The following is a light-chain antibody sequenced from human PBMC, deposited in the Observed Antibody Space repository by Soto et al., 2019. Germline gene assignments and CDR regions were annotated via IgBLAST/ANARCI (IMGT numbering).Light chain of an antibody. CDR2: EVS. V-gene: IGLV2-8*01. CDR1: SSDVGGYNY. Sequence: QSALTQPPSASGSPGQSVTISCTGTSSDVGGYNYVSWYQQHPGKAPKLMISEVSKRPSGVPDRFSGSKSGNTASLTVSGLQAEDEADSYCISFAGNNNLVFGGGTKLTVL. J-gene: IGLJ2*01. CDR3: ISFAGNNNLV.